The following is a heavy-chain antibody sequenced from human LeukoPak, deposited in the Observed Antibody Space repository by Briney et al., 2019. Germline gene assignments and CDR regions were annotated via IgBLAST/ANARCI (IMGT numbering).Heavy chain of an antibody. CDR3: ARARDTIFGEVRRAFDY. D-gene: IGHD3-3*01. CDR2: IYTSGGT. Sequence: PSETLSLTCTVSGGSISSYYWSWIRQPAGKGLEWIGRIYTSGGTNYNPSIKSRVTMSVDTSKNQFSLKLSSVTAADTAVYYCARARDTIFGEVRRAFDYWGQGTLVTVSS. CDR1: GGSISSYY. J-gene: IGHJ4*02. V-gene: IGHV4-4*07.